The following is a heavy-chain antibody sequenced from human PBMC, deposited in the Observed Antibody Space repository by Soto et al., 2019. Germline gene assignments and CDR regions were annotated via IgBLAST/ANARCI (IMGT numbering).Heavy chain of an antibody. D-gene: IGHD1-26*01. CDR2: ISFDGSNK. V-gene: IGHV3-30*09. J-gene: IGHJ4*02. CDR1: GFTFSTCA. CDR3: ARDADSGHYYFLLDY. Sequence: SCAVSGFTFSTCAVHWVRQAPGKGLEWVAVISFDGSNKYYADSVKGRFAISRDNSKNTLYLQMTSLRAEDTAVYYCARDADSGHYYFLLDYWGQGTLVTVSS.